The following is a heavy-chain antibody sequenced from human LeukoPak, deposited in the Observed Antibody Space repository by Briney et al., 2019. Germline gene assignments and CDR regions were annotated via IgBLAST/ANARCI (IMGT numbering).Heavy chain of an antibody. J-gene: IGHJ4*02. CDR1: GGTFSSYA. V-gene: IGHV1-69*13. Sequence: SVKVSCKASGGTFSSYAISWVRQAPGQGLEWMGGIIPIFSTANYAQKFQGRVTITADESTSTAYMELSRLRSEDTAVYYCARVTADAMNSPIDYWGQGTLVTVSS. CDR3: ARVTADAMNSPIDY. CDR2: IIPIFSTA. D-gene: IGHD2-2*01.